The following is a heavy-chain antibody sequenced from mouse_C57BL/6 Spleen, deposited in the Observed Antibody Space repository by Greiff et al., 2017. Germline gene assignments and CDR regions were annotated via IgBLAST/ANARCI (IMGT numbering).Heavy chain of an antibody. CDR3: ARSPITTVVADY. CDR1: GYTFTSYW. CDR2: IYPGSGST. V-gene: IGHV1-55*01. D-gene: IGHD1-1*01. J-gene: IGHJ2*01. Sequence: QVQLQQPGAELVKPGASVKMSCKASGYTFTSYWITWVKQRPGQGLEWIGDIYPGSGSTNYNEKFKSKATLTVDTSSSTAYMQLRSLTSEDSAVYYWARSPITTVVADYWGQGTTLTVSS.